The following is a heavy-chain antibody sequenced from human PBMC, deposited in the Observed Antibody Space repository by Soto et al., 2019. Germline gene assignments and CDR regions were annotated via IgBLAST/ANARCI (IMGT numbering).Heavy chain of an antibody. J-gene: IGHJ6*02. CDR2: ISSGSSYI. D-gene: IGHD3-10*01. CDR3: ARSSGGSGKLWNYYGMDV. CDR1: GFTFSSYS. Sequence: PGGSLRLSCAASGFTFSSYSMNWVRQAPWKGLERVSSISSGSSYIYYADSVKGRFTISRDNAKNSLYLQMNSLRAEDTAVYYCARSSGGSGKLWNYYGMDVWGQGTTVTVSS. V-gene: IGHV3-21*06.